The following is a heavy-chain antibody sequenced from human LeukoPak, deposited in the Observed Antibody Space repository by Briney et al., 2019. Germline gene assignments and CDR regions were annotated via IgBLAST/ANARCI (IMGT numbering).Heavy chain of an antibody. D-gene: IGHD3-16*02. J-gene: IGHJ4*02. CDR3: AKDQVMITFGGVIVPPGF. CDR2: ISGSGGST. V-gene: IGHV3-23*01. CDR1: GFTFSSYA. Sequence: GGSLRLSCAASGFTFSSYAMSWVRQAPGKGLEWVSAISGSGGSTYYADSVKGRFTISRDNSKNTLYMQMNSLRAEDTAVYYCAKDQVMITFGGVIVPPGFWGQGTLVTVSS.